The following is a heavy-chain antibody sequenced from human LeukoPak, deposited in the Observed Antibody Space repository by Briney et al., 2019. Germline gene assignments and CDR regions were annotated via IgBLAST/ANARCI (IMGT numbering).Heavy chain of an antibody. CDR1: GGSLSSGSLY. Sequence: PSQTLSLTCTLSGGSLSSGSLYWGWARQPAGKGREWIGCIYTSGSTNYKPSLNSRVTISVDTSKNQFSLLLSSVTAADTAVYYCARQPFYYDGQVDAFDIWGQGTMVTVSS. J-gene: IGHJ3*02. CDR3: ARQPFYYDGQVDAFDI. V-gene: IGHV4-61*02. D-gene: IGHD3-22*01. CDR2: IYTSGST.